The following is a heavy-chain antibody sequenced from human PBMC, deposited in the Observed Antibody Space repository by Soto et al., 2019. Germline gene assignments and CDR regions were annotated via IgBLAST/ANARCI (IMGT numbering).Heavy chain of an antibody. Sequence: KISETLSLTCTVSGDSISSSSYYWGWIRQPPGKGLEWIGNFYYSGNTYYNPSLKNRVTISVDTSKNQLSLKLSSVTAADTAVYYCARRGGLPWLWGQGTTVTVSS. CDR2: FYYSGNT. V-gene: IGHV4-39*01. J-gene: IGHJ6*02. CDR1: GDSISSSSYY. D-gene: IGHD1-26*01. CDR3: ARRGGLPWL.